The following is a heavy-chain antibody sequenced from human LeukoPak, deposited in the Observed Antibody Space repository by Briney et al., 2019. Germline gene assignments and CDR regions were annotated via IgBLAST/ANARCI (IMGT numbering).Heavy chain of an antibody. J-gene: IGHJ4*02. V-gene: IGHV4-61*02. D-gene: IGHD4-17*01. CDR3: ASSRGDYEDVGFDY. CDR2: IYTSGST. CDR1: GGSISSGSYY. Sequence: PSETLSLTCTVSGGSISSGSYYWSWIRQPAGKGLEWIGRIYTSGSTNYSPSLKSRVTISVDTSENQFSLKLSSVTAADTAVYYCASSRGDYEDVGFDYWGQGALVTVSS.